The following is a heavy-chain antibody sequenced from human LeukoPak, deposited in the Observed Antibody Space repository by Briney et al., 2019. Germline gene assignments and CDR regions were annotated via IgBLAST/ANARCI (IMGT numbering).Heavy chain of an antibody. D-gene: IGHD3-9*01. Sequence: GASVKVSCKASGYTFSGYYMHWVRQAPGQGLEWMGCINPNCGGTNYAQKFQGRVTMTGDASMSTAYMELSRLRSDDTAVYYCARDPAYYDISYWFDPWGQGTLVTVSS. V-gene: IGHV1-2*02. CDR2: INPNCGGT. CDR3: ARDPAYYDISYWFDP. CDR1: GYTFSGYY. J-gene: IGHJ5*02.